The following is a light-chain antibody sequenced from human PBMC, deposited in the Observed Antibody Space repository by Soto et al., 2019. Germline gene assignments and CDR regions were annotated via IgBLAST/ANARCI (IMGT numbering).Light chain of an antibody. Sequence: MTQSPSTLSASVGDTVTITCRASQSIGDTLAWYQHKPGQTPRLLIYDTSARATGVPARFSGSRSGPEFTLTINSLQSEDFAIYYCQRYNNWPLTFGGGTKVESK. CDR3: QRYNNWPLT. V-gene: IGKV3-15*01. CDR2: DTS. J-gene: IGKJ4*01. CDR1: QSIGDT.